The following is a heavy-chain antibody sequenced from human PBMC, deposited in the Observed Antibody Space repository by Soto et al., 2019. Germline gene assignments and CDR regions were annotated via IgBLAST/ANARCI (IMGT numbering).Heavy chain of an antibody. CDR1: GASIGSGGW. CDR3: ARHEGWTGPDQ. D-gene: IGHD2-8*02. Sequence: SETLSLTCAVSGASIGSGGWWSWVRQPPGKGLEWIAEIFHDGNTNYSPSLKSRVTISVDKSQNQFSLNVYSVTAADTVVYYCARHEGWTGPDQWGQGTLVTVSS. CDR2: IFHDGNT. V-gene: IGHV4-4*02. J-gene: IGHJ5*02.